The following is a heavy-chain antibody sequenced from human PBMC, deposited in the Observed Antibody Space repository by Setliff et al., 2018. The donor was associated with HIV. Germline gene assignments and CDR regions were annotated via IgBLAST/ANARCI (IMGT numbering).Heavy chain of an antibody. J-gene: IGHJ6*03. CDR1: GYTFTSYY. Sequence: ASVKVSCKASGYTFTSYYMHWVRQAPGQGLEWMGIINPSGGSTSYAQKFQGRVTMTRDTSTSTVYMELSSLRSDDTAVYYCARGRSLVRGSGSPEYYYMDVWGKGTTVTVSS. V-gene: IGHV1-46*01. CDR3: ARGRSLVRGSGSPEYYYMDV. CDR2: INPSGGST. D-gene: IGHD3-10*01.